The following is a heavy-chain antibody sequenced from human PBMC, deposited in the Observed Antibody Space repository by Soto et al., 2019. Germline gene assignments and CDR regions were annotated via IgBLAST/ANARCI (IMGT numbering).Heavy chain of an antibody. CDR2: INAGNGNT. CDR3: ARVGSYSSSSRYYYYYMDV. D-gene: IGHD6-6*01. J-gene: IGHJ6*03. Sequence: QVQLVQSGAEVKKPGASVKVSCKASGYTFTSYAMHWVRQAPGQRLEWMGWINAGNGNTKYSQKFQGRVTITRDTSESTAYMELSSLRSEDTAVYYCARVGSYSSSSRYYYYYMDVWGKGTTVTVSS. V-gene: IGHV1-3*01. CDR1: GYTFTSYA.